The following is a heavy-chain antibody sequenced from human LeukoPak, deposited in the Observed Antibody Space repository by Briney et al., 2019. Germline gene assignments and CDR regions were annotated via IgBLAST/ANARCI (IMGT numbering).Heavy chain of an antibody. Sequence: SETLSLTCTVSGGSISSYYWSWIRQPPGKGLEWIGYIYCSGTTNYNPSLKSRVTISVDTSKNQFSLRLNSVTAADTAVYFCARKGAAGTGFDYWGQGTRVTVSS. CDR3: ARKGAAGTGFDY. D-gene: IGHD1-1*01. J-gene: IGHJ4*02. CDR2: IYCSGTT. V-gene: IGHV4-59*01. CDR1: GGSISSYY.